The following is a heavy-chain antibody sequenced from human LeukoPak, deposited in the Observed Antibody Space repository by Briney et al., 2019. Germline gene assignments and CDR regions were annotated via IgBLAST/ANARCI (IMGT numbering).Heavy chain of an antibody. J-gene: IGHJ2*01. Sequence: ASVKVSCKASGYTFTSYGISWVRQAPGQGLEWMGWISAYNGNTNYAQKLQGRVTMTTDTSTSTAYMELRSLRSDDTAVYYCATSITMVRGVIITPLFDLWGRGTLVTVSS. CDR3: ATSITMVRGVIITPLFDL. V-gene: IGHV1-18*01. CDR2: ISAYNGNT. CDR1: GYTFTSYG. D-gene: IGHD3-10*01.